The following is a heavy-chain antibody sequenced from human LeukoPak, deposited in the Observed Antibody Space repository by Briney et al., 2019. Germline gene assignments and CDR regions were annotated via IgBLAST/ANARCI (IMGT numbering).Heavy chain of an antibody. CDR3: ARDSSSNYFDY. V-gene: IGHV3-21*01. CDR2: ISSSNSYI. D-gene: IGHD6-13*01. Sequence: GGSLRLSCAASGFSFTSYTTNWVRQAPGKGLEWVSSISSSNSYIYYADSVKGRFTISRDNAKNSLYLQMNSLTAEDTAVYFCARDSSSNYFDYWGQGTLVTVSS. CDR1: GFSFTSYT. J-gene: IGHJ4*02.